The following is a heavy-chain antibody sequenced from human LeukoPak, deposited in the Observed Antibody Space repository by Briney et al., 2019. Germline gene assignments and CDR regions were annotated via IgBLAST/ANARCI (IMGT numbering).Heavy chain of an antibody. D-gene: IGHD3-10*01. Sequence: GGSLRLSCAASGFTFSSYWMLWVRQAPGKGLVWVSRINSDGSSTSYADSVKGRFTISRDNAKNTLYLQMNSLRAEDTAVYYCARDLSGYYYGSGSPYFDYWGQGTLVTVSS. V-gene: IGHV3-74*01. J-gene: IGHJ4*02. CDR1: GFTFSSYW. CDR3: ARDLSGYYYGSGSPYFDY. CDR2: INSDGSST.